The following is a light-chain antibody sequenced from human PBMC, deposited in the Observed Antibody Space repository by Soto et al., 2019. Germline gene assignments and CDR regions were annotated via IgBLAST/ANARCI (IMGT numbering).Light chain of an antibody. V-gene: IGLV1-44*01. CDR3: AAWDDSLNAVV. Sequence: QPVLTQPPSASGTPGQRVTISCSGSHSNVGINTVTWYQHLPGTAPKLLIYSNNQRPSGVPDRFSGSKSGTSASLAISGLQSDSEADYYCAAWDDSLNAVVFGGGTKLTVL. J-gene: IGLJ3*02. CDR1: HSNVGINT. CDR2: SNN.